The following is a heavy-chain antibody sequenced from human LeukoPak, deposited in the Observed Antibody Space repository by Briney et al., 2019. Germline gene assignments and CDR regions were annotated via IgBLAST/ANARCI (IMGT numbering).Heavy chain of an antibody. CDR1: GFTFSSYS. CDR3: ARGGRRWFGELSPARFDY. V-gene: IGHV3-48*01. CDR2: ISSSSSTI. D-gene: IGHD3-10*01. Sequence: PGGSLRLSCAASGFTFSSYSMNWVRQAPGKGLEWVSYISSSSSTIYYADSVKGRFTISRDNAKNSLYLQMDSLRAEDTAVYYCARGGRRWFGELSPARFDYWGQGTLVTVSS. J-gene: IGHJ4*02.